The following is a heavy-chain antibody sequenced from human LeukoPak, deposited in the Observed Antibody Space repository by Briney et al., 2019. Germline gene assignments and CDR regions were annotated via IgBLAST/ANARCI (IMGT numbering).Heavy chain of an antibody. Sequence: GGSLRLSCTASGFTFGDYAMSWFRQAPGKGLEWVGFIRSKAYGGTTEYAASVKGRFTISRDDSKSIAYLQMNSLKTEDTAVYYCTRCGGDCYSGFSDAFDIWGQGQWSPSPQ. CDR3: TRCGGDCYSGFSDAFDI. D-gene: IGHD2-21*02. CDR2: IRSKAYGGTT. J-gene: IGHJ3*02. CDR1: GFTFGDYA. V-gene: IGHV3-49*03.